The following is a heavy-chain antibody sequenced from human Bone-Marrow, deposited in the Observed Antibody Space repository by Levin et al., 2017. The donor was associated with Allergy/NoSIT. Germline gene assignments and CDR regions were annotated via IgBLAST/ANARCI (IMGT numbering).Heavy chain of an antibody. J-gene: IGHJ4*02. Sequence: GGSLRLSCAASGFTFSNYWMYWVRQVPGKGLVWVSRIDGDGTDTDYADSVKGRFSISRDNAKNTVYLQMNSLTAEDTGLYYCARQNGAKDYFDYWGQGTLVTVSS. D-gene: IGHD4/OR15-4a*01. CDR3: ARQNGAKDYFDY. V-gene: IGHV3-74*01. CDR1: GFTFSNYW. CDR2: IDGDGTDT.